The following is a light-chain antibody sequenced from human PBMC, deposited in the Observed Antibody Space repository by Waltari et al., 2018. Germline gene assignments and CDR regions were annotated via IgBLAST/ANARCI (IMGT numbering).Light chain of an antibody. CDR1: SSDVGGYNY. J-gene: IGLJ3*02. CDR2: DVS. V-gene: IGLV2-14*01. Sequence: QSALTQPVSVSGSPGQSITISCTATSSDVGGYNYVSWYQQHPGKVPKLLIFDVSNRPSGVSNRFSGSKSGNTASLTISGLQAEDESDYYCCSFTSRSTWVFGGGTKLTVL. CDR3: CSFTSRSTWV.